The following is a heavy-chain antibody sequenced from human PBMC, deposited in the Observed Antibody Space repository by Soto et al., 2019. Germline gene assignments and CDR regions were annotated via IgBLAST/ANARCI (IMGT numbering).Heavy chain of an antibody. CDR2: IVGSGDST. Sequence: PGGSLRLSCAASGFTFSSYAMSWVRQAPGKGLEWVSAIVGSGDSTYYADSVKGRFTISRDNSKNTLYLQMNSLRAEDTAIYYCAKDRSSSTYYFYMDVRGKGTTVTVPS. V-gene: IGHV3-23*01. CDR3: AKDRSSSTYYFYMDV. D-gene: IGHD6-6*01. J-gene: IGHJ6*03. CDR1: GFTFSSYA.